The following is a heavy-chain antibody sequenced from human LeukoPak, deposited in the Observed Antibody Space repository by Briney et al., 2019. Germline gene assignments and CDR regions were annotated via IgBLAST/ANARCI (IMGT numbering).Heavy chain of an antibody. Sequence: PGGSLRLSCAASGFTFSSYGMSWVRQAPGKGLEWVSAISGSGGSTYYADSVKGRVTISRDNSKNTLYLQMSSLRAEDTAVYYCAKGRKMAPYAFDIWGQGTMVTVSS. CDR3: AKGRKMAPYAFDI. J-gene: IGHJ3*02. D-gene: IGHD5-24*01. CDR2: ISGSGGST. CDR1: GFTFSSYG. V-gene: IGHV3-23*01.